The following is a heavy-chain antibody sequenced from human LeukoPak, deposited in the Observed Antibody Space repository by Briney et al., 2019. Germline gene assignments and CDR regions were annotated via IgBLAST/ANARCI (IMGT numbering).Heavy chain of an antibody. J-gene: IGHJ4*02. CDR2: ISGSGGST. Sequence: GGSLRLSCAASGFTFSSYAMSWVRQAPGKGLEWVSAISGSGGSTYYADSVKGRFTISRDNSKNTLYLQMNSLRAEDTAVYYCAKGDYYGSGSQYYFDYWGQGTLVPVSS. CDR3: AKGDYYGSGSQYYFDY. CDR1: GFTFSSYA. D-gene: IGHD3-10*01. V-gene: IGHV3-23*01.